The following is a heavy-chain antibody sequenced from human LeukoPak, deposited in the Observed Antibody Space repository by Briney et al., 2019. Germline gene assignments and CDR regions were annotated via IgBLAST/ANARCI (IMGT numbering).Heavy chain of an antibody. V-gene: IGHV4-59*12. Sequence: SETLSLTCSVSDGSTTGYYWSWIRQPPGKGLEWIAYVYYTGRTLYNPSLESRVTISVDTSRNQFSLKLSSVTAADTAVYYCARDRQYCSSTSCYRYFQHWGQGTLVTVSS. CDR2: VYYTGRT. D-gene: IGHD2-2*01. CDR1: DGSTTGYY. CDR3: ARDRQYCSSTSCYRYFQH. J-gene: IGHJ1*01.